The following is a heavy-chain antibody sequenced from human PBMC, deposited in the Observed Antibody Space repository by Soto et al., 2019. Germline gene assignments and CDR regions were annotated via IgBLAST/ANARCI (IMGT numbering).Heavy chain of an antibody. CDR2: IWYDASSK. V-gene: IGHV3-33*01. D-gene: IGHD1-26*01. J-gene: IGHJ4*02. CDR1: GFMFSSNG. Sequence: QVQLVESGGGVVQPGRSLRLSCAASGFMFSSNGMYWVRQAPGKGLEWVAVIWYDASSKYYADSVRGRFTISRDNSKNTLYLQMNSLRAEDTAVYYCATYSGTYNFDYWGQGTLVTVSS. CDR3: ATYSGTYNFDY.